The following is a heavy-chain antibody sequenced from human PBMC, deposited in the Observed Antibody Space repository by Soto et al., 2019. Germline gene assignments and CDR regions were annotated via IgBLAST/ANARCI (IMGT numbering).Heavy chain of an antibody. CDR1: GFTFSSYW. CDR2: IKQDGSEK. Sequence: GGSLRLSCAASGFTFSSYWMSWVRQAPGKGLEWVANIKQDGSEKYYVDSVKGRFTISRDNAKNSLYLQMNSLRAEDTAVYYCARGLASDVWGSYRHPPIDYWGQGTLVTVSS. V-gene: IGHV3-7*05. J-gene: IGHJ4*02. D-gene: IGHD3-16*02. CDR3: ARGLASDVWGSYRHPPIDY.